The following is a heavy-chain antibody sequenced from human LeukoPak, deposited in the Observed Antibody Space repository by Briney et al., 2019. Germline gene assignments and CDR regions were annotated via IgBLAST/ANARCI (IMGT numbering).Heavy chain of an antibody. D-gene: IGHD5-24*01. Sequence: GGSLRLSCAASGLTFSNHRMNWVRQAPGKGLEWVSSKSSSGNYIYYAGSMRGRFTISRDNAKNSVYLQMSSLRAEDTAVYYCAGHPAEMNTLWGQGTLVTVSS. CDR3: AGHPAEMNTL. J-gene: IGHJ4*02. V-gene: IGHV3-21*01. CDR1: GLTFSNHR. CDR2: KSSSGNYI.